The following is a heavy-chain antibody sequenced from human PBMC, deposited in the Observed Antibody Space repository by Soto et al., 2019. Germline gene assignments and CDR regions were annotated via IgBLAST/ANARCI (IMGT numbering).Heavy chain of an antibody. J-gene: IGHJ4*02. CDR3: ARVTGYYKIALWYVDY. V-gene: IGHV4-30-4*01. CDR2: IYYSGST. Sequence: PSETLSLTCTVSGGSISSGDYYWSWIRQPPGKGLEWIGYIYYSGSTYYNPSLKSRVTISVDTSKTQFSLKLSSVTAADTAVYYCARVTGYYKIALWYVDYRGQGTLVTVAS. CDR1: GGSISSGDYY. D-gene: IGHD3-9*01.